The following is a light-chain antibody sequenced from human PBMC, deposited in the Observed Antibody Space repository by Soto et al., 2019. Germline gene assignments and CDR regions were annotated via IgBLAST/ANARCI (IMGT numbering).Light chain of an antibody. V-gene: IGKV1-33*01. Sequence: DIKMTQSPSSLSASVEDSVTITCQASQDFNNYLNCYHQKPGQAPKLLIYDASVLEVGVPSRFSGSGSGTHFTLTISGLQPEDIATYYCQQFGDLTFIFGQGTRLEI. CDR3: QQFGDLTFI. CDR2: DAS. J-gene: IGKJ5*01. CDR1: QDFNNY.